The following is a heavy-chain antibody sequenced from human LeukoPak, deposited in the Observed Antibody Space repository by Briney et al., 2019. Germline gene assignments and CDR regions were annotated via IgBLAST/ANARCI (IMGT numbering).Heavy chain of an antibody. V-gene: IGHV4-61*02. J-gene: IGHJ3*02. CDR3: AGARDRWFGDLADAFDI. Sequence: SQTLSLTCTVSGGSISSGSYYWSWIRQPAGKGLEWIGRIYTSGSTNYNPSLKSRVTISVDTSKNQFSLKLSSVTAADTAVYYCAGARDRWFGDLADAFDIWGQGTMVTVSS. D-gene: IGHD3-10*01. CDR1: GGSISSGSYY. CDR2: IYTSGST.